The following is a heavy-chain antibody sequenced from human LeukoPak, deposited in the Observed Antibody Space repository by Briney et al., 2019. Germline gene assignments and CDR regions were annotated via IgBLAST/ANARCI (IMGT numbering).Heavy chain of an antibody. J-gene: IGHJ4*02. D-gene: IGHD6-19*01. CDR3: ARVREYSSGWYYFDY. CDR1: GFTFSSYA. Sequence: PGGSLRLSCAASGFTFSSYAMHWVRQAPGKGLEWVAVISYDGSNKYYADSVKGRFTISRDNSKNTLYLQMNSLRAEDTAVYYCARVREYSSGWYYFDYWGQGTLVTVSS. CDR2: ISYDGSNK. V-gene: IGHV3-30-3*01.